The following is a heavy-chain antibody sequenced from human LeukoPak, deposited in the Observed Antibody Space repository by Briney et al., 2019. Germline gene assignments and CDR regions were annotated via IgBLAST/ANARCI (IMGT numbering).Heavy chain of an antibody. CDR1: AFTSSDYY. CDR2: IGSGGTLI. J-gene: IGHJ5*02. CDR3: ARDAYNYGWFDP. V-gene: IGHV3-11*01. D-gene: IGHD5-24*01. Sequence: GVSLRLSCAASAFTSSDYYMSWIRQAPGKGLEWVSYIGSGGTLIHYANSVKGRFTISRDNAKNSLYLQMNSLRAEDTAVYYCARDAYNYGWFDPWGQGTLVTVSS.